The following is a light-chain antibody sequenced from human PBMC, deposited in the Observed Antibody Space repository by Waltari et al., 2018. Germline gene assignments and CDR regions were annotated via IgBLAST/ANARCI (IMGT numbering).Light chain of an antibody. CDR1: QGIRSR. Sequence: TCRASQGIRSRLAWYQQKPGKAPNLLRYEASSLQSGDTSRFSGSGSETDFTLTVSSLQPEDFATYYCQQTNSFPLTFGGGTKVEIK. J-gene: IGKJ4*01. CDR3: QQTNSFPLT. CDR2: EAS. V-gene: IGKV1D-12*01.